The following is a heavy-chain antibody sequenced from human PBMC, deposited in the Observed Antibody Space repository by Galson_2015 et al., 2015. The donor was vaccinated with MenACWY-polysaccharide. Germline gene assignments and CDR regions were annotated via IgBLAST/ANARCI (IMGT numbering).Heavy chain of an antibody. D-gene: IGHD4-11*01. Sequence: PAPGKGLDYVSAISSNGGSTYYANSVKGRLTISRDNSKNKLYLQMGSLRAEDMAVYYCARDTDYSLDYWGQGTLVTVSS. CDR3: ARDTDYSLDY. CDR2: ISSNGGST. J-gene: IGHJ4*02. V-gene: IGHV3-64*01.